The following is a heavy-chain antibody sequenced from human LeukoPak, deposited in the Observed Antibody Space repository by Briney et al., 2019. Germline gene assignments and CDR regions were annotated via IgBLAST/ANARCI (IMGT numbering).Heavy chain of an antibody. CDR2: ISSNGGST. CDR1: GFSFSSYA. CDR3: VIPFIDGSGYYFDY. D-gene: IGHD3-22*01. Sequence: PGGSLRLSCSASGFSFSSYAMHWVRQAPGKGLECVSAISSNGGSTYYADSVKGRFTISRDNSKNTLYLQMSSLRAEDTAVYYCVIPFIDGSGYYFDYWGQGTLVTVSS. J-gene: IGHJ4*02. V-gene: IGHV3-64D*09.